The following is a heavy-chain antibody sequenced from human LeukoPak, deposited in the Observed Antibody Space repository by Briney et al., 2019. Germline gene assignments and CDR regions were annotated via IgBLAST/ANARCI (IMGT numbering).Heavy chain of an antibody. CDR1: GFTFSSYS. D-gene: IGHD3-3*01. Sequence: GGSLRLSCAASGFTFSSYSMNWVRQAPGKGLEWVSYISSSSSTIYYADSVKGRFTISRDNAKNSLYLQMNSLRAEDTAVYYCARVGMGIFGVVTGGFDYWGQGTLVTVSS. CDR2: ISSSSSTI. V-gene: IGHV3-48*01. J-gene: IGHJ4*02. CDR3: ARVGMGIFGVVTGGFDY.